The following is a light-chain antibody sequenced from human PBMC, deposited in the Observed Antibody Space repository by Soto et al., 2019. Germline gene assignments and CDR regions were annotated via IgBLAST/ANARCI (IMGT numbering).Light chain of an antibody. V-gene: IGKV3-11*01. J-gene: IGKJ5*01. CDR1: QSVSSY. CDR2: NAS. CDR3: QQRGDWPPIT. Sequence: EIVLTQSPATLSLSPGERATLSCRVSQSVSSYLAWYQQKPGQPPRLLIYNASNRTTGIPARFSGSGSGTDFTLTISSLEPEDFAVYYCQQRGDWPPITFGQGTRLEIK.